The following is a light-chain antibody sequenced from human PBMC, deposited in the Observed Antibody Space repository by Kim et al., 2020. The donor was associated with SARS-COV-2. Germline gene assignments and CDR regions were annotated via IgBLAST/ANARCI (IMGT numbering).Light chain of an antibody. V-gene: IGKV3-20*01. CDR1: QSVISGF. CDR3: QQYNNWPPLT. Sequence: PGERATLSCRASQSVISGFLAWYQQKPGLAPRLLIYGASSRATGVPDRFSGSGSGTDFTLTISRLEPEDFAVYYCQQYNNWPPLTFGPGTKVDIK. CDR2: GAS. J-gene: IGKJ3*01.